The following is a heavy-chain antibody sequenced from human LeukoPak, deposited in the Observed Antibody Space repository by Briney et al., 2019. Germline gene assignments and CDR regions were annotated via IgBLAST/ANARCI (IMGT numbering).Heavy chain of an antibody. CDR2: ISSSSSTI. CDR1: GFTFSDHY. Sequence: GGSLRLSCAASGFTFSDHYMSWLRQAPGKGLEWVSYISSSSSTIYYADSVKGRFTISRDNAKNSLYLQMNSLRAKDTAVYYCARRDYWGQGTLVTVSS. V-gene: IGHV3-11*04. J-gene: IGHJ4*02. CDR3: ARRDY.